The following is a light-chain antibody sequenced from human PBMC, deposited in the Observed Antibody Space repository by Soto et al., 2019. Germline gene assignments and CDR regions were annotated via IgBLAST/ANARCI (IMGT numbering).Light chain of an antibody. Sequence: EIVMTQSPGTLSVSPGERATLSCRASQSINSDLAWHQQKAGQAPRLLIYGASTRAAGIPARFSGSGSGTEFTLNISSLQSEDSVVYYCQQYDNWPVTFGGGTRVEIK. CDR1: QSINSD. CDR3: QQYDNWPVT. CDR2: GAS. J-gene: IGKJ4*01. V-gene: IGKV3-15*01.